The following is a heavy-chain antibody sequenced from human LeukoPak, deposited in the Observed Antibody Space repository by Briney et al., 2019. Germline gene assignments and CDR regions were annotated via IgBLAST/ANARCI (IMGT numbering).Heavy chain of an antibody. Sequence: GGSLRLSCAASGFTVSNNYMTWVRQAPGKGLEWVSLLYSGGSTYYADSVKGRFSISRDNPKNTLYLQMNSLRAEDTAVYYCASRDKGYYYGMDVWGQGTTVTVSS. CDR2: LYSGGST. CDR1: GFTVSNNY. J-gene: IGHJ6*02. CDR3: ASRDKGYYYGMDV. D-gene: IGHD5-24*01. V-gene: IGHV3-66*01.